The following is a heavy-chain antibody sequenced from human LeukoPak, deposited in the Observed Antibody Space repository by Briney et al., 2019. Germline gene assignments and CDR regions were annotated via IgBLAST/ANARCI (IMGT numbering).Heavy chain of an antibody. Sequence: GGTLRLSCAASGFTFSSYGMSWVRQAPGKGLEWVSAISGSGGSTYYADSVKGRFTISRDNSKNTLYLQMNSLRAEDTAVYYCARGHRYYDFWSGYYTHFDYWGQGTMVTVSS. D-gene: IGHD3-3*01. CDR3: ARGHRYYDFWSGYYTHFDY. CDR1: GFTFSSYG. J-gene: IGHJ4*03. CDR2: ISGSGGST. V-gene: IGHV3-23*01.